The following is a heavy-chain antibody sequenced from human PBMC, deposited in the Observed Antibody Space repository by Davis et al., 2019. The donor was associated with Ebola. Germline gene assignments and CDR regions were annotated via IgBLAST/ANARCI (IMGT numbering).Heavy chain of an antibody. V-gene: IGHV4-61*03. J-gene: IGHJ6*02. CDR3: ARDSRWLVPGTYYYYGMDV. D-gene: IGHD6-19*01. Sequence: MPSETLSLTCAVSGGSISSGGYSWSWIRQPPGKGLEWIGYIYYSESSNYNPSLKSRVTISVDTPKKHFSLKLSSVTAADTAVYYCARDSRWLVPGTYYYYGMDVWGQGTTVTVSS. CDR2: IYYSESS. CDR1: GGSISSGGYS.